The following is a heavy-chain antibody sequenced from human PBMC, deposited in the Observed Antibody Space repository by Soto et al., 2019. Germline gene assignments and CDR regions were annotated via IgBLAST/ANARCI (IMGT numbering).Heavy chain of an antibody. CDR2: ISGSGSST. J-gene: IGHJ4*02. V-gene: IGHV3-23*01. CDR3: AKEVSLGSTVDLGY. CDR1: GFTFSIFA. D-gene: IGHD7-27*01. Sequence: PGGSLRLSCAASGFTFSIFAMSWVRQSPGKGLEWVSTISGSGSSTYYADAVKGRFNISRDNSMGTLYLQKKSRRVEDTAINYCAKEVSLGSTVDLGYWGQGALVTVSS.